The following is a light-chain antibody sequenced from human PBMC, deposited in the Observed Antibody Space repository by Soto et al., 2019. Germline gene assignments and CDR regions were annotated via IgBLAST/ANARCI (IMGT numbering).Light chain of an antibody. CDR3: QPLNSYPLS. V-gene: IGKV1-9*01. CDR1: QGIASY. J-gene: IGKJ4*01. CDR2: AAS. Sequence: QLNQSPSSLSAPVGDRVTITCRASQGIASYLAWYQQKPWQAPNLLIYAASTLQSGVPSRFSGSGSGTDFTLTISSMQPEEFATYYCQPLNSYPLSFGGGTKVEI.